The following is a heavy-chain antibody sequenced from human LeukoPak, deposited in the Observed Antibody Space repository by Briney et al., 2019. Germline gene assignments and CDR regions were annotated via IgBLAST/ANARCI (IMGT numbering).Heavy chain of an antibody. J-gene: IGHJ4*02. D-gene: IGHD4-17*01. Sequence: PGGSLRLSCAASGFTFSRSAMHWVRQAPGKGLEWVAVISYDGSYKYYADSVKGRFTISRDNSKNTLYLQMNSLRAEDTAVYYCAKVGDYGDYALDYWGQGTLVTVSS. CDR1: GFTFSRSA. CDR3: AKVGDYGDYALDY. CDR2: ISYDGSYK. V-gene: IGHV3-30*04.